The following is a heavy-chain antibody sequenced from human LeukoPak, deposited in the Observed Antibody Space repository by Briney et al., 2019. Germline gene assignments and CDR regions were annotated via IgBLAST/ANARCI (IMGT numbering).Heavy chain of an antibody. CDR1: GDSISSSSYC. CDR3: ARHSRSAYTGYENAFDI. J-gene: IGHJ3*02. CDR2: IYNSANT. Sequence: SETLSLTCTVSGDSISSSSYCWDWIRQPPGKGLEWIGNIYNSANTTYNPSLKTRITMSVDTSKNQFSLKLNSVTAADTGIYYCARHSRSAYTGYENAFDIWGQGTMVTVSS. D-gene: IGHD5-12*01. V-gene: IGHV4-39*01.